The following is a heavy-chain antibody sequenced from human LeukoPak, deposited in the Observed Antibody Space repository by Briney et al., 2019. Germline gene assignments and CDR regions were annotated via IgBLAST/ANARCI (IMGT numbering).Heavy chain of an antibody. D-gene: IGHD3-10*01. Sequence: SETLSLTCTVSGYSFRSDYYWGWIRQPPGKGLEWIGSIYHIGSTYYNPSLKSRVTISVDTSKNQFSLKLSSVIAADTAVYYCASEGAYYYGSGSNDYYMDVWGKGTTVTVSS. CDR3: ASEGAYYYGSGSNDYYMDV. CDR2: IYHIGST. J-gene: IGHJ6*03. V-gene: IGHV4-38-2*02. CDR1: GYSFRSDYY.